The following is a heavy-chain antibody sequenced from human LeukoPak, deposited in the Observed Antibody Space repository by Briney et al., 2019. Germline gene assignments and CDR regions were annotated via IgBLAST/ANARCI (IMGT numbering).Heavy chain of an antibody. CDR2: IDTNTGNP. CDR1: GYTFTNYA. Sequence: GASVTVSCKASGYTFTNYAMNWVRQAPGQGLEWMGWIDTNTGNPTYAQGLTGRFVFSLDTSVNTAYLQIGSLKAEDTAVYYCARGGGYCSSSSCYVTDCWGQGTLVTVSS. V-gene: IGHV7-4-1*01. J-gene: IGHJ4*02. CDR3: ARGGGYCSSSSCYVTDC. D-gene: IGHD2-2*01.